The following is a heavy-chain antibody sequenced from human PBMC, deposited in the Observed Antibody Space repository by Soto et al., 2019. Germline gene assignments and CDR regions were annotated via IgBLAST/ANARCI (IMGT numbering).Heavy chain of an antibody. Sequence: SETLSLTCTVSGGSISSYYWSWIRQPPGKGLEWIGYIYYSGSTNYNPSLKSRVTISVDTSKNQFSLKLSSVTAADTAVYYCAGSRGSLADYYGMDVWGQGTTVTVSS. D-gene: IGHD3-10*01. CDR2: IYYSGST. CDR3: AGSRGSLADYYGMDV. J-gene: IGHJ6*02. V-gene: IGHV4-59*01. CDR1: GGSISSYY.